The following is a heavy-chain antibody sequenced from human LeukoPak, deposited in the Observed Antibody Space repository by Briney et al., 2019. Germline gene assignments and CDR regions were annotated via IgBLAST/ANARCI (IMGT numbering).Heavy chain of an antibody. CDR3: ARGRLMITFGGVSDY. D-gene: IGHD3-16*01. CDR1: GYTFTSYG. Sequence: EASVKVSCTASGYTFTSYGISWVRQAPGQGLEWMGWISAYNGNTNYAQKLQGRVTMTTDTSTSTAYMELRSLRSDDTAVYYCARGRLMITFGGVSDYWGQGTLVTVSS. V-gene: IGHV1-18*01. J-gene: IGHJ4*02. CDR2: ISAYNGNT.